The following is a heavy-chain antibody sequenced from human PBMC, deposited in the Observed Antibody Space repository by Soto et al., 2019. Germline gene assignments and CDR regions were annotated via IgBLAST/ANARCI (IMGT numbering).Heavy chain of an antibody. CDR2: IIPIFGTA. Sequence: ASVKVSCKASGGTFSSYAISWVRQAPGQGLEWMGGIIPIFGTANYAQKFQGRVTITADESTSTAYMELSSLRSEDTAVYYCYSSCSFNPKFYGIDVWGHGTLVTVSS. V-gene: IGHV1-69*13. CDR3: YSSCSFNPKFYGIDV. J-gene: IGHJ6*02. D-gene: IGHD3-10*01. CDR1: GGTFSSYA.